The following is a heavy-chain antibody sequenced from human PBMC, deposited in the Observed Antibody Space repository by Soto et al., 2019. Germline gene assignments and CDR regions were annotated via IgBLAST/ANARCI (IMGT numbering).Heavy chain of an antibody. CDR1: GYTFSNYG. V-gene: IGHV1-18*01. CDR3: ARVVPGAEAWFGP. CDR2: ISLYSDGT. Sequence: ASVKVSCKTSGYTFSNYGITWVRQAPGQPLEWLGWISLYSDGTSYTQKFRGRVSMTTDTSTTTAYMELRSLRSDDTAVYYCARVVPGAEAWFGPWGQGTLVTVSS. J-gene: IGHJ5*02.